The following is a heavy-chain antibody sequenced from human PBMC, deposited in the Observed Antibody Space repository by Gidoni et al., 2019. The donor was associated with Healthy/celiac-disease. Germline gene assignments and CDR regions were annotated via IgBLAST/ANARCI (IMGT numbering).Heavy chain of an antibody. CDR3: AKDREGFLDSFDP. Sequence: GRFTISRDNSKNTLYLQMNSLRAEDTAVYYCAKDREGFLDSFDPWGQGTLVTVSS. J-gene: IGHJ5*02. V-gene: IGHV3-23*01. D-gene: IGHD3-3*01.